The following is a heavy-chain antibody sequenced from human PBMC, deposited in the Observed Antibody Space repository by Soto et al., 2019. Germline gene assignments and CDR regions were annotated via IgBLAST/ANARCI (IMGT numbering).Heavy chain of an antibody. CDR2: IYHSGST. CDR1: GGSISSGGYS. CDR3: ARGGNDLIYYYYGMDV. D-gene: IGHD1-1*01. V-gene: IGHV4-30-2*01. Sequence: KSSETLSLTCAVSGGSISSGGYSWSWIRQPPGKGLEWIGYIYHSGSTYYNPSLKSRVTISVDRSKNQFSLKLSSVTAADTAVYYCARGGNDLIYYYYGMDVWGQGTTVTVSS. J-gene: IGHJ6*02.